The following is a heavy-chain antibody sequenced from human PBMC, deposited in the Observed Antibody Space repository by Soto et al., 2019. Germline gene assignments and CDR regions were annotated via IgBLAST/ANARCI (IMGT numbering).Heavy chain of an antibody. CDR1: GGSFSGYY. CDR3: ARGWGRIFDY. V-gene: IGHV4-34*01. J-gene: IGHJ4*02. D-gene: IGHD7-27*01. CDR2: INHSGST. Sequence: SETLSLTCAVYGGSFSGYYWNWIRQPPGKGLEWIGEINHSGSTNYNPSLKSRVTVSVDTSKNQFSLKLSSVTAADTAVYYCARGWGRIFDYWGQGTLGTV.